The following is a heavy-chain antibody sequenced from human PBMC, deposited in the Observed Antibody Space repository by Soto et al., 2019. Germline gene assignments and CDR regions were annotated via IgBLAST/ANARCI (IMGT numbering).Heavy chain of an antibody. CDR1: GGSITTYY. D-gene: IGHD1-7*01. V-gene: IGHV4-59*01. CDR2: VYSSGST. CDR3: ARSTWNYYHY. Sequence: SETLSLTCTVSGGSITTYYWSWIRQPPGKGLEWIGYVYSSGSTDYNPSLKSRVTISVDTSKNQFSLKLNSVTAADTAVYYCARSTWNYYHYWGQGTLVTVSS. J-gene: IGHJ4*02.